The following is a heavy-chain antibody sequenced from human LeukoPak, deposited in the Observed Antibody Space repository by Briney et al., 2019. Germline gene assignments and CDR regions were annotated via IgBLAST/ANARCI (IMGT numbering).Heavy chain of an antibody. Sequence: GGSLRLSCAASGFTVDSNYLSWVRRAPGKGLEWVSTIYTGGNTYYAASVKGRFTISRDFSKNTVFLHMNSLRAEDTAMYYCARGDVSGYYDYFDYWGQGALVTVSS. CDR1: GFTVDSNY. CDR3: ARGDVSGYYDYFDY. J-gene: IGHJ4*02. V-gene: IGHV3-53*01. D-gene: IGHD3-22*01. CDR2: IYTGGNT.